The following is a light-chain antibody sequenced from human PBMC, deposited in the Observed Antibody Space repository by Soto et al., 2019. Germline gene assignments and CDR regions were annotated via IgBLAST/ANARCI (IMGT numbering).Light chain of an antibody. J-gene: IGLJ1*01. V-gene: IGLV2-14*01. CDR2: EVS. CDR1: SSDVGGYNY. Sequence: QSALTQPASVSGSPGQSITISCTGTSSDVGGYNYVSWYQHLPVKAPKLVIFEVSNRPSGISNRFSGSKSDNTASLTISGLQAEDEADYYCQSCDSSLTACFFGTGTKVTVL. CDR3: QSCDSSLTACF.